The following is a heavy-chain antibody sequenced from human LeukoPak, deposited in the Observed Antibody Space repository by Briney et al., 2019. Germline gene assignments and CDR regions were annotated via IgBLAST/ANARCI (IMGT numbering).Heavy chain of an antibody. J-gene: IGHJ4*02. CDR1: GFIFSNYV. Sequence: GGSLRLSCAASGFIFSNYVMSWVRQAPGKGPEWVSAISGSSVKTYYADSVKGRFTISRDDSENTLYLQMNSLRAEDTAIYYCTREEAYFDSLLAYYFDYWGLGTLVTVSS. CDR3: TREEAYFDSLLAYYFDY. V-gene: IGHV3-23*01. CDR2: ISGSSVKT. D-gene: IGHD3-9*01.